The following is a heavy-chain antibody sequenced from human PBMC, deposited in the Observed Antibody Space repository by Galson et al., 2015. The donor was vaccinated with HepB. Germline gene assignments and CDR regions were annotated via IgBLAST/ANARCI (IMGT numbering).Heavy chain of an antibody. D-gene: IGHD6-19*01. CDR1: GYTFTDFY. V-gene: IGHV1-2*02. CDR3: ARGSSVVAGLRIGLGE. CDR2: MKSNSGVT. Sequence: SVKVSCKASGYTFTDFYIHWVRQAPGQGLEWMGCMKSNSGVTNYAQTFQGRVSMTGDTSLNTAYMELSSLTSADTAVYFCARGSSVVAGLRIGLGEWGQGTQVTVSS. J-gene: IGHJ4*02.